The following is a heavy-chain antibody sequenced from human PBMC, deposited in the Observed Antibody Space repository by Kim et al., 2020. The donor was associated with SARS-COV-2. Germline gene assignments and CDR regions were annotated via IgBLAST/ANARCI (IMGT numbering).Heavy chain of an antibody. V-gene: IGHV1-46*01. J-gene: IGHJ4*02. CDR3: ARGYHCSGDSCYSTYYFDY. Sequence: ASVKVCCKASGYTFTSYYMHWVRQAPGQGLEWMGIINPNGGSTSYAQKLQGRVTMTRDTSTSTVYMELSSLRSEDTAVYYCARGYHCSGDSCYSTYYFDYWGQGTLVTVSS. CDR2: INPNGGST. CDR1: GYTFTSYY. D-gene: IGHD2-15*01.